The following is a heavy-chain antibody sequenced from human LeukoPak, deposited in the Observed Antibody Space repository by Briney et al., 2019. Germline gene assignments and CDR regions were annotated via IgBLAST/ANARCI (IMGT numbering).Heavy chain of an antibody. CDR3: ARGVFGSSGWYYFDY. V-gene: IGHV3-21*01. J-gene: IGHJ4*02. CDR2: ISSSSSYI. Sequence: GGSLRLSCAASGFTFSSYSMDWVRQAPGKGLEWVSSISSSSSYIYYADSVKGRFTISRDNAKNSLYLQMNSLRAEDTAVYYCARGVFGSSGWYYFDYWGQGTLVTVSS. D-gene: IGHD6-19*01. CDR1: GFTFSSYS.